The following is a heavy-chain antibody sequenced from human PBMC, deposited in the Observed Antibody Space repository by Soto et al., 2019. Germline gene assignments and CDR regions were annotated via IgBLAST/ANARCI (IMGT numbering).Heavy chain of an antibody. V-gene: IGHV3-53*01. CDR3: ATWHEREHAYDV. D-gene: IGHD1-1*01. CDR1: GLTVSGKKY. Sequence: GGSLRLSCATSGLTVSGKKYVAWVRQAPGKGLEWVSALYDVDGSFYADSVKGRFTTSSDSSKTTVYLQMNGLRPDDTAVYYCATWHEREHAYDVWGQGTTVTVSS. J-gene: IGHJ3*01. CDR2: LYDVDGS.